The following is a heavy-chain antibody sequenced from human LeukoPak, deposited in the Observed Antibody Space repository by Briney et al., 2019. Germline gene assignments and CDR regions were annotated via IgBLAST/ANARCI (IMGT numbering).Heavy chain of an antibody. J-gene: IGHJ6*02. CDR3: ARDAGPQGYYYGMDV. CDR2: ISSNGGST. Sequence: GGSLRLSCAASGFTFSRYSMHWVRQAPGKGLEYVSAISSNGGSTYYANSVKGRFTISRDNSKNTLYLQMGSLRAEDMAVYYCARDAGPQGYYYGMDVWGQGTTVTVSS. CDR1: GFTFSRYS. V-gene: IGHV3-64*01.